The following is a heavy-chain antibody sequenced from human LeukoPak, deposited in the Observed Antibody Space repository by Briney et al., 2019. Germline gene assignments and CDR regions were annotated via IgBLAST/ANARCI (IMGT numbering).Heavy chain of an antibody. Sequence: GGSLRLSCAASGFTFSSYWMHWVRQAPGKGLVWVSRINSDGSSTSYADSVKGRFTISRDNAKNTLYLQMNSPRAEDTAVYYCARAPVSVYYYMDVWGKGTTVTVSS. CDR3: ARAPVSVYYYMDV. V-gene: IGHV3-74*01. D-gene: IGHD3-10*01. J-gene: IGHJ6*03. CDR1: GFTFSSYW. CDR2: INSDGSST.